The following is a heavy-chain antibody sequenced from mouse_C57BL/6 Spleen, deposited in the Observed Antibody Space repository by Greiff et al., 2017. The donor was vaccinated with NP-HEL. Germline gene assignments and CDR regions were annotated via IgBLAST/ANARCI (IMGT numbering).Heavy chain of an antibody. CDR1: GYTFTSYW. D-gene: IGHD2-10*02. CDR2: IDPSDSYT. CDR3: AREYGNYGY. V-gene: IGHV1-50*01. J-gene: IGHJ2*01. Sequence: QVQLQQPGAELVKPGASVKLSCKASGYTFTSYWMQWVKQRPGQGLEWIGEIDPSDSYTNYNQKFKGKATLTVDTSSSTAYMQLSSLTSEDSAVYYCAREYGNYGYWGQGTTLTVSS.